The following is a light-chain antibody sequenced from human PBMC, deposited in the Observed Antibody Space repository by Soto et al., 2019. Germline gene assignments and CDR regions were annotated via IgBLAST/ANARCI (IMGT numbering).Light chain of an antibody. CDR3: SSYTTSNTVV. CDR2: DVS. Sequence: QSALTQPASVSGSPGQSIAISCTGTSSDVGGYNYVSWYQRHPGKTPKLIIYDVSNRPSGVSDRFSGSRSGNTASLTISGLQAEDEADYYCSSYTTSNTVVFGGGTQLTVL. J-gene: IGLJ3*02. CDR1: SSDVGGYNY. V-gene: IGLV2-14*03.